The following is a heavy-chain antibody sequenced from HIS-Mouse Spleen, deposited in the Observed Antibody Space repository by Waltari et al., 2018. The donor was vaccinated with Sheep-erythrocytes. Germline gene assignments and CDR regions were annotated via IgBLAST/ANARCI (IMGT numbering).Heavy chain of an antibody. Sequence: QVQLVQSGAEVKKPGASVKVSCKASGYTFTSYDINWVRQATGQGLEWMGWMNPNSGNTGYAQKFQGRVTMNRNTSISTAYMELSSLRSEDTAVYYCARGIAAAGTDWFDPWGQGTLVTVSS. V-gene: IGHV1-8*01. CDR1: GYTFTSYD. J-gene: IGHJ5*02. CDR3: ARGIAAAGTDWFDP. CDR2: MNPNSGNT. D-gene: IGHD6-13*01.